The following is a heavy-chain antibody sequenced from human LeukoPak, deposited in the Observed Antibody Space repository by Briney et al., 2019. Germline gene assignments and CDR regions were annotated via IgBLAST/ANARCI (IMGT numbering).Heavy chain of an antibody. CDR3: AKTSSSWVGSSFEY. V-gene: IGHV3-23*01. CDR1: GFSSITSA. CDR2: ISGSGGST. D-gene: IGHD6-13*01. J-gene: IGHJ4*02. Sequence: PGGSLRLFCAASGFSSITSALISGRQAPGKGLEWVSAISGSGGSTYYADSVKGRFTISRDNSMNTLYLQMNSLRAEDTAEYYCAKTSSSWVGSSFEYWGQGTLVTVSS.